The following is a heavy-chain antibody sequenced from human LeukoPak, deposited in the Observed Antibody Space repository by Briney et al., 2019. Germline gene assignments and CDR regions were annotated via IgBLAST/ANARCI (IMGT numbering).Heavy chain of an antibody. CDR2: ISAGGNT. V-gene: IGHV3-23*01. D-gene: IGHD6-19*01. CDR1: GFTFSSYA. CDR3: AKDARRSSGWYFFDH. J-gene: IGHJ4*02. Sequence: GGSLRLSCAASGFTFSSYAMSWVRQAPGKGLEWVSAISAGGNTYYADSVKGRFTISRDNSRNTLYLQMNSLRVEDTAVYYCAKDARRSSGWYFFDHWGQGTLVTVSS.